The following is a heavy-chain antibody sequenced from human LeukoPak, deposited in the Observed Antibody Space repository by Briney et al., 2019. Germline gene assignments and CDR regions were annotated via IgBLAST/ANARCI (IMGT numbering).Heavy chain of an antibody. CDR1: GYTFTSYD. J-gene: IGHJ6*03. CDR3: ARGASGWGYYYYYYMDV. Sequence: ASVKVSCKASGYTFTSYDINWVRQATGQGLEWMGWMNPNSGNTGYAQKFQGRVTMTRDMSTSTVYMELSSLRSEDTAVYYCARGASGWGYYYYYYMDVWGKGTTVTVSS. CDR2: MNPNSGNT. D-gene: IGHD6-19*01. V-gene: IGHV1-8*02.